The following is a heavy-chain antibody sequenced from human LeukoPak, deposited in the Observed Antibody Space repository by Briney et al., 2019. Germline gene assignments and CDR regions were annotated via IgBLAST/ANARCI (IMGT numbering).Heavy chain of an antibody. Sequence: PSETLSLTCTVSGGSISSGGYYWSWIRQHPGKGLEWIGYIYYSGSTYYNPSLKSRVTISVDTSKNQFSLKLSSVTAADTAVYYCAREHERTAFDIWGQGTMVTVSS. CDR3: AREHERTAFDI. J-gene: IGHJ3*02. V-gene: IGHV4-31*03. CDR2: IYYSGST. CDR1: GGSISSGGYY.